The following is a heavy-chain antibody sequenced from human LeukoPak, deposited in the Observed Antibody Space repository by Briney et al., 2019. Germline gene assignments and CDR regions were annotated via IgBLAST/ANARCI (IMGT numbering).Heavy chain of an antibody. CDR3: AKEGNRYGDY. CDR2: ISGSGGST. J-gene: IGHJ4*02. CDR1: GFTFGSYA. V-gene: IGHV3-23*01. Sequence: AGGSLRPSCAASGFTFGSYAMSWVRQAPGKGLEWVSTISGSGGSTYYADSVKGRFTISRDNSKNTLYLQMNSLRAEDTAVYYCAKEGNRYGDYWGQGTLVTVSS. D-gene: IGHD3-9*01.